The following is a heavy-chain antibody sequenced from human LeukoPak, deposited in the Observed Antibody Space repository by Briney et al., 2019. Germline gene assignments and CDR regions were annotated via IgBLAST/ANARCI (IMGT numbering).Heavy chain of an antibody. J-gene: IGHJ6*03. D-gene: IGHD3-9*01. CDR1: GFTFSSYE. CDR3: ARVALYYDTSTGYFNPDYYYYYMDV. CDR2: ISSRGSKI. V-gene: IGHV3-48*03. Sequence: GGSLRLSCAASGFTFSSYEMNWVRQAPGKGLEWVSSISSRGSKIYYADSLKGRFTISRDNARKSLFLQMDSLRADDTAVYYCARVALYYDTSTGYFNPDYYYYYMDVWGKGTTVTVSS.